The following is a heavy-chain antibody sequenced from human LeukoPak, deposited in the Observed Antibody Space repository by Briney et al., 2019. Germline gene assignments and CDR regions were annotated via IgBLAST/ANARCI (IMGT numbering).Heavy chain of an antibody. V-gene: IGHV4-59*12. CDR1: GGSISTYY. CDR2: VYYSGST. D-gene: IGHD3-22*01. J-gene: IGHJ4*02. CDR3: ARVRPLGYYDSSGYSHLFDY. Sequence: SETPSLTCTVSGGSISTYYWSWIRQPPGKGLEWIGYVYYSGSTNYNPSLKSRVTISADTSKNQFSLKLSSVTAADTAVYYCARVRPLGYYDSSGYSHLFDYWGQGTLVTVSS.